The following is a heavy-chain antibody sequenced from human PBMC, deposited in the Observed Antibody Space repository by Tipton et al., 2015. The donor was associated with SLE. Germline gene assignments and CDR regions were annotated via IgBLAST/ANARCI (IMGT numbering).Heavy chain of an antibody. CDR3: AKVGGTDITATTPFDY. CDR1: GFTFSSYA. V-gene: IGHV3-23*01. J-gene: IGHJ4*02. CDR2: ISAGGGVT. D-gene: IGHD1-14*01. Sequence: SLRLSCAASGFTFSSYAMSWVRQAPGEGLEWVSAISAGGGVTYYADSVKGRFTFSRDNSKNTLFLQIDSLRAEDTAVYYCAKVGGTDITATTPFDYWGQGTLVTVSS.